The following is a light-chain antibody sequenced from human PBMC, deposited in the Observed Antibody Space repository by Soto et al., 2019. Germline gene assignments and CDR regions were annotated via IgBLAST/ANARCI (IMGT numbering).Light chain of an antibody. CDR3: SSYTGTSVV. CDR2: DVS. Sequence: QSALTQPASVSGSPGQSITISCTGTSSDVGGYGYVSWYQQHPGKAPKLMIFDVSYRPSGVSDRFSGSKSGNTASLTISGLQAEDEADYYCSSYTGTSVVFGGGTKVTVL. CDR1: SSDVGGYGY. J-gene: IGLJ2*01. V-gene: IGLV2-14*01.